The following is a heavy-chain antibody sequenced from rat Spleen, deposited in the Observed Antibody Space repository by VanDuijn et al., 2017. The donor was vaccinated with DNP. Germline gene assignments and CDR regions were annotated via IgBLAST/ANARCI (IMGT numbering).Heavy chain of an antibody. Sequence: QVQLRESGPGLVQPSQTLSLTCTVSGFSLTSHGVSWIRQPPGKGLEWMGVVWNSGGSDYNSAHNSRLSISRDTSKSQVFLKMSSLQTEDTAMYFCASLYYWGQGVMVTVSS. CDR1: GFSLTSHG. J-gene: IGHJ2*01. V-gene: IGHV2-47*01. CDR3: ASLYY. CDR2: VWNSGGS.